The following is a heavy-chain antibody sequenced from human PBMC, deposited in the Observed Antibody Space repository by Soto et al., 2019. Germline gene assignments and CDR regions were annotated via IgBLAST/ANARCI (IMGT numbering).Heavy chain of an antibody. D-gene: IGHD3-9*01. CDR1: GFTFSGYA. V-gene: IGHV3-23*01. CDR2: ISGSGGST. J-gene: IGHJ6*02. CDR3: AKNVWGITLFGGMAV. Sequence: EVQLLESGGGLVQPGGSLILSCAASGFTFSGYAMSWVRQAPGKGLEWVSAISGSGGSTYYADSVKGRFTISRYNSKNTLYMQMTSPRAEDTAVYYCAKNVWGITLFGGMAVWGQGTTVTVSS.